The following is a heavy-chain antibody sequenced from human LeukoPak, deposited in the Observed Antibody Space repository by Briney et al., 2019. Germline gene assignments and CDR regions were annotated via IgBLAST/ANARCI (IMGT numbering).Heavy chain of an antibody. D-gene: IGHD2/OR15-2a*01. CDR2: ISHSGTT. CDR1: GGSIDITNY. Sequence: NPSETLSLTCGVSGGSIDITNYWSWVRQAPGKGLEWIGEISHSGTTNYNPSLGSRVTMFLDRANNQFSLSLTSVTAADSAVYYCTRENRPFCPFAYWGQGVLVTVSS. V-gene: IGHV4-4*02. CDR3: TRENRPFCPFAY. J-gene: IGHJ4*02.